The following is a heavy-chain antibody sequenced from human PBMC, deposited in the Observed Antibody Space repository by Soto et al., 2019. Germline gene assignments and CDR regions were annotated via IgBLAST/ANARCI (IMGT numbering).Heavy chain of an antibody. CDR3: ARGLFRTNGVCYKGWFDY. D-gene: IGHD2-8*01. V-gene: IGHV1-8*01. J-gene: IGHJ4*02. CDR2: MNPNSGNT. Sequence: GXSVKVSCKASGYTFTSYDINWVRQATVQGLEWMGWMNPNSGNTGYAQKFQGRVTMTRNTSISTAYMELSSLRSEDTAVYYCARGLFRTNGVCYKGWFDYWGQGTLVTVSS. CDR1: GYTFTSYD.